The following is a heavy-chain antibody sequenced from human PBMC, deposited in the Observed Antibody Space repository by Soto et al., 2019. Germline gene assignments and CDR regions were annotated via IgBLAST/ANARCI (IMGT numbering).Heavy chain of an antibody. D-gene: IGHD2-2*01. CDR2: INHSGST. CDR3: ARGYCSSTSCYPDFTDGGDP. J-gene: IGHJ5*02. Sequence: QVHLQQWGAGLLKPSETLSLTCAVYGGSFSGYYGSWIRQPPVKGLEWLGEINHSGSTNYNPSLKSRVTISVDTSKNQFSLKLSSVTAADTAVYYCARGYCSSTSCYPDFTDGGDPWGQGTLVTVSS. V-gene: IGHV4-34*01. CDR1: GGSFSGYY.